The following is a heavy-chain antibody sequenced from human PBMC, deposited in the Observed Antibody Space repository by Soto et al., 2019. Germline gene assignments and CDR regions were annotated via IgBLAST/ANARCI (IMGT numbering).Heavy chain of an antibody. J-gene: IGHJ5*02. CDR1: GFTFSSYG. CDR3: ARDSPYSKLFDP. D-gene: IGHD6-13*01. V-gene: IGHV3-33*01. Sequence: LRLSCAASGFTFSSYGMHWVRQAPGKGLEWVAVIWYDGSNKYYADSVKGRFTISRDNSKNTLYLQMNSLRAEDTAVYYCARDSPYSKLFDPWGQGTLVTVSS. CDR2: IWYDGSNK.